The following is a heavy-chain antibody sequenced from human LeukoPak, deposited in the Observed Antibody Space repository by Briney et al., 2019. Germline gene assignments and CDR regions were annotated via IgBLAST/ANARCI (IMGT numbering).Heavy chain of an antibody. CDR1: GFTFSSYA. CDR3: AKDGGLLWFGELPRTFYYMDV. J-gene: IGHJ6*03. V-gene: IGHV3-23*01. D-gene: IGHD3-10*01. Sequence: GGSLRLSCAASGFTFSSYAMSWVRQAPGKGLEWVSAISGSGGSTYYADSVKGRFTISRDNSKNTLYLQMNSLRAEDTAVYYCAKDGGLLWFGELPRTFYYMDVWGKGTTVTVSS. CDR2: ISGSGGST.